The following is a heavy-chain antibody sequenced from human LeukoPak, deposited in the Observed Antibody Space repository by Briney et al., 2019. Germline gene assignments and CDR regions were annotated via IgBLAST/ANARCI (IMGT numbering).Heavy chain of an antibody. V-gene: IGHV3-9*01. CDR1: GFTFDDYV. D-gene: IGHD5-18*01. CDR3: AKDFGSGYSYGDSFDY. CDR2: ISWNSGSI. Sequence: PGRSLRLSCAASGFTFDDYVMHWARQAPGKGLEWVSGISWNSGSIGYADSVKGRFTISRDNAKNSLYLQMNSLRAEDTALYYCAKDFGSGYSYGDSFDYWGQGTLVTVSS. J-gene: IGHJ4*02.